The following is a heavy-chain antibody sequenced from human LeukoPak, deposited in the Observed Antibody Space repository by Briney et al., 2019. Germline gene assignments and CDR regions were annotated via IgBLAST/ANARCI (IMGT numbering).Heavy chain of an antibody. CDR2: IIPILGIA. V-gene: IGHV1-69*04. CDR1: GGTFSSYA. CDR3: ARDPRTITMVRGVIIESDY. D-gene: IGHD3-10*01. Sequence: SVKVSCKASGGTFSSYAISWVRQAPGQGLEWMGRIIPILGIANYAQKFQGRVTITADKSTSTAYMELSSLRSEDTAAYYCARDPRTITMVRGVIIESDYWGQGTLVTVSS. J-gene: IGHJ4*02.